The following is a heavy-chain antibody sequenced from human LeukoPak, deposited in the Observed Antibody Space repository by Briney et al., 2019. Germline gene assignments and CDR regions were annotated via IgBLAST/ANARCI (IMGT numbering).Heavy chain of an antibody. D-gene: IGHD2-2*01. J-gene: IGHJ4*02. Sequence: SETLSLTCTVSGGSISSGGYYWSWIRQPPGKGLELIGYINYSGSTNYNPSLKSRVTISVDTTKNQVSLNLRSVTAADTAVYYCARESGYAWLDYWGQGTLVTVSS. CDR1: GGSISSGGYY. V-gene: IGHV4-61*08. CDR3: ARESGYAWLDY. CDR2: INYSGST.